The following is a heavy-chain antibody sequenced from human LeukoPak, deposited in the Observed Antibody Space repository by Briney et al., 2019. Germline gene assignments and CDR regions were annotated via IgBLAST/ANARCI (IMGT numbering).Heavy chain of an antibody. J-gene: IGHJ5*02. Sequence: SQTLSLTYAISGDSVSSNSAAWNWIRQSPSRGLEWLGRTYYRSKWYNDYAVSVKSRITINPDTSKNQFSLQLNSVTPEDAAVYYCAAGGSGWSRIWFDPWGQGTLVTVSS. D-gene: IGHD6-19*01. CDR3: AAGGSGWSRIWFDP. CDR2: TYYRSKWYN. V-gene: IGHV6-1*01. CDR1: GDSVSSNSAA.